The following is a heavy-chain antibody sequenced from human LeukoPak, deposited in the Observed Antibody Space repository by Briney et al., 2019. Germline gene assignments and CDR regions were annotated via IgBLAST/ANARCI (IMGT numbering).Heavy chain of an antibody. Sequence: GASVKVSCKASGYTFTSYAMNWVRQAPGQGLEWMGGIIPIFGTANYAQKFQGRVTITADESTSTAYMELSSLRSEDTAVYYCARVGYSGHDYSPHYYYYGMDVWGQGTTVTVSS. V-gene: IGHV1-69*13. CDR2: IIPIFGTA. CDR3: ARVGYSGHDYSPHYYYYGMDV. CDR1: GYTFTSYA. D-gene: IGHD5-12*01. J-gene: IGHJ6*02.